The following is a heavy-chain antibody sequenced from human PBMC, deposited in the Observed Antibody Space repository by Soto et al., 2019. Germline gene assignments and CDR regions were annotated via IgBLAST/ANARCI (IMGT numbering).Heavy chain of an antibody. D-gene: IGHD3-22*01. Sequence: GGSLRLSCAASGFTFSSYGMHWVRQAPGKGLEWVAVIWYDGSNKYYADSVKGRFTISRDNSKNMLYLQMNSLRAEDTAVYYCARDHRYYYDRSGYYGYFDHWGQGTLVTVSS. J-gene: IGHJ4*02. V-gene: IGHV3-33*01. CDR2: IWYDGSNK. CDR3: ARDHRYYYDRSGYYGYFDH. CDR1: GFTFSSYG.